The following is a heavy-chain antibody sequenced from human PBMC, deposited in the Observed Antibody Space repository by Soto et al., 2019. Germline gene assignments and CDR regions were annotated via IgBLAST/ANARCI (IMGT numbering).Heavy chain of an antibody. V-gene: IGHV3-21*01. J-gene: IGHJ4*02. CDR3: TLYEVLFFDF. D-gene: IGHD2-8*01. CDR1: GFTFNTFN. Sequence: GGSLRLSCSASGFTFNTFNMNGVRQAPGKGLEWVSSITNNDYTAYADSVKGRFTISRDNAKKSLYLQMNSLRDEDTAVYYCTLYEVLFFDFWSQGALVTVSS. CDR2: ITNNDYT.